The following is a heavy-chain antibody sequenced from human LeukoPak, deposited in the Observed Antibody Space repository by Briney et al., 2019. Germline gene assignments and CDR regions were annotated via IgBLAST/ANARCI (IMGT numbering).Heavy chain of an antibody. CDR1: GFTFSSYG. CDR2: ISYDGSNK. D-gene: IGHD6-13*01. J-gene: IGHJ4*02. Sequence: PGGSLRLSCAASGFTFSSYGMHWVRQAPGKGLEWVAVISYDGSNKYYADSVKGRFTISRDNSKNTLYLQMNSLRAENTAVYYCAKWGGRETDSNTWYGPLDHWGRGTLGTVS. CDR3: AKWGGRETDSNTWYGPLDH. V-gene: IGHV3-30*18.